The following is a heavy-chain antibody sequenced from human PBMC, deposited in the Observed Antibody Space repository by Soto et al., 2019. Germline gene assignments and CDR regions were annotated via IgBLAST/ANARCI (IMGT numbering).Heavy chain of an antibody. CDR3: ARDRGYR. J-gene: IGHJ3*01. Sequence: EVQLVESGGGLVQPGGSLRLSCAASGFSVGDNYMKWVRQAPGKGLEWVSLIYSVGSTFYADSEKGRFTISRDNSKNTLFLQMNNLRVDDTAVYYCARDRGYRWGQGTMVTVSA. CDR1: GFSVGDNY. CDR2: IYSVGST. D-gene: IGHD5-12*01. V-gene: IGHV3-66*01.